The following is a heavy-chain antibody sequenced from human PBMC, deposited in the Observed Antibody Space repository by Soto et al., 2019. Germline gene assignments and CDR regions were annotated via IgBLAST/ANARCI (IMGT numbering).Heavy chain of an antibody. V-gene: IGHV4-34*01. CDR2: INHSGST. CDR1: GGSFSGYY. D-gene: IGHD2-2*01. CDR3: ASGCSSTSCDKYYFDY. J-gene: IGHJ4*02. Sequence: SETLSLTCAVYGGSFSGYYWSWIRQPPGKGLEWIGEINHSGSTNYNPSLKSRVTISVDTSKNQFSLKLSSVTAADTAVYYCASGCSSTSCDKYYFDYWGQGTLVTVSS.